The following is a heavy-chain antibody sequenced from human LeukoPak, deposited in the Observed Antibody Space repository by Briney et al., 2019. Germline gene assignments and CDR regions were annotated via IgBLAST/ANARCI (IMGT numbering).Heavy chain of an antibody. V-gene: IGHV3-74*01. CDR3: GRTTPYDYYLWV. J-gene: IGHJ6*03. Sequence: GGSLRLSCAASGFTLSSYWIHWVRQAPGKRLVWVSRINNDGSSTTYADSVKGRFTISRYNAKNTLSLQMNSLRAEDTAVYYCGRTTPYDYYLWVWGKGPTVPVSS. CDR2: INNDGSST. CDR1: GFTLSSYW. D-gene: IGHD1-1*01.